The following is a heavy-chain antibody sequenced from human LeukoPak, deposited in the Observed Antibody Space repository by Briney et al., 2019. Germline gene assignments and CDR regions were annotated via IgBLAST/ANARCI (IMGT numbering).Heavy chain of an antibody. CDR2: INPNSGNT. Sequence: ASVKVSCKASGYTFTGYYMHWVRQAPGQGLEWMGWINPNSGNTGYAQKFQGRVTMTRNTSISTAYMELSSLRSEDTAVYYCARSGYYYDSSGYYAYGMDVWGQGTTVTVSS. CDR1: GYTFTGYY. CDR3: ARSGYYYDSSGYYAYGMDV. D-gene: IGHD3-22*01. J-gene: IGHJ6*02. V-gene: IGHV1-8*02.